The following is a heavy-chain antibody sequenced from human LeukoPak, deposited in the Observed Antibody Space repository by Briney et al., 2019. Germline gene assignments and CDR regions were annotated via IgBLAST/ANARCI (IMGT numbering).Heavy chain of an antibody. Sequence: SETLSLTCTVSGGSISNTNYYWAWIRQPPGKGLEWIGIIYYSGSTYYNPSLKSRVTVSVDTSKNQFSLNLNSVTAADTAVYYCARQSPAYSGSWYAPYYSGLDVWGQGTTVTVSS. CDR1: GGSISNTNYY. J-gene: IGHJ6*02. V-gene: IGHV4-39*01. CDR3: ARQSPAYSGSWYAPYYSGLDV. CDR2: IYYSGST. D-gene: IGHD6-13*01.